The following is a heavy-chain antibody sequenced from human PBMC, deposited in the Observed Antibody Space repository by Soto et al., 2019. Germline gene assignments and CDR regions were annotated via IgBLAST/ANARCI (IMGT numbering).Heavy chain of an antibody. CDR1: GESFSGSY. J-gene: IGHJ4*02. D-gene: IGHD6-6*01. V-gene: IGHV4-34*02. CDR3: ARGRLSVAARPRGYYFDY. CDR2: VNHSGGT. Sequence: QVQLQQWGAGLLKPSETLSLSCGVSGESFSGSYWTWIRQPPGKGLGGIGEVNHSGGTNYNPSLKSRVTISVDTSKSQFSLNVSSVTAADAAVYFCARGRLSVAARPRGYYFDYWGQGTLVTVSS.